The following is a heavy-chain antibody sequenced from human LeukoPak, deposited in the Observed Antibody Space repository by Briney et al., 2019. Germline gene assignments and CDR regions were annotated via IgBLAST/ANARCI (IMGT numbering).Heavy chain of an antibody. D-gene: IGHD2-2*01. CDR1: GYTFTSYG. CDR2: ITPYNGNT. V-gene: IGHV1-18*04. J-gene: IGHJ3*02. Sequence: GASVKVSCKASGYTFTSYGITWVRQAPGQGLEWMGWITPYNGNTSYAQNLQGRVTMTTDTSTSTAYMELRSLRSDDTAVYYCARWYCSSTSCYAGAFDIWGQGTMVTVSS. CDR3: ARWYCSSTSCYAGAFDI.